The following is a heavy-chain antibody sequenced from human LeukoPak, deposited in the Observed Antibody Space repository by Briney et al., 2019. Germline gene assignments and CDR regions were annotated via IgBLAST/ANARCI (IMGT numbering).Heavy chain of an antibody. CDR1: GFTFDDYA. D-gene: IGHD5-18*01. CDR3: AKDRGYSYGHDAFDI. J-gene: IGHJ3*02. V-gene: IGHV3-9*01. CDR2: ISWNSGSI. Sequence: GGSLRLSCAASGFTFDDYAMHWVRQAPGKGLEWVSGISWNSGSIGYVDSVKGRFTISRDNAKNSLYLQMNSLRAEDTALYYCAKDRGYSYGHDAFDIWGQGTMVTVSS.